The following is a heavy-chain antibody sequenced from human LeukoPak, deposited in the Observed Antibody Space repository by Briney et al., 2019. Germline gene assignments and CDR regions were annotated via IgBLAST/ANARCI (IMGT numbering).Heavy chain of an antibody. V-gene: IGHV3-9*01. CDR3: AKGGFVWNYIHWFDP. J-gene: IGHJ5*02. CDR2: ISWNSGSI. CDR1: GFTFGDYA. Sequence: PGGSLRPSCAASGFTFGDYAMHWVRQAPGKGLEWVSGISWNSGSIGYADSVKGRFTISRDNAKNSLYLQMNSLRAEDTALYYCAKGGFVWNYIHWFDPWGQGTLVTVSS. D-gene: IGHD1-7*01.